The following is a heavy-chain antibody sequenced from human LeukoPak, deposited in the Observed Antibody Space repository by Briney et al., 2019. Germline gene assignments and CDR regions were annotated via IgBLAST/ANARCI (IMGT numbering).Heavy chain of an antibody. CDR2: IKSKTDGGTT. CDR3: AKDVNIAAAGTDDWFDP. V-gene: IGHV3-15*01. CDR1: GFTFSNAW. Sequence: SGGSLRLSCAASGFTFSNAWMSWVRQAPGKGLEWVGRIKSKTDGGTTDYAAPVKGRFTISRDNSKNTLYLQMNSLRAEDTAVYYCAKDVNIAAAGTDDWFDPWGQGTLVTVSS. J-gene: IGHJ5*02. D-gene: IGHD6-13*01.